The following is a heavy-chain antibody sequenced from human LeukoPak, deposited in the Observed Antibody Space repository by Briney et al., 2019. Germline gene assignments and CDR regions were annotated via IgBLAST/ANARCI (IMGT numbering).Heavy chain of an antibody. CDR3: ARDHYYDSSGASVDP. CDR2: ISSSGSTI. D-gene: IGHD3-22*01. Sequence: PRGPLRLSCAASGSTFSSYEMNWVRQAPGKGLEWVSYISSSGSTIYYADSVKGRFTISRDNAKNSLYLQMNSLRAEDTAVYYCARDHYYDSSGASVDPWGQGTLVTVSS. CDR1: GSTFSSYE. V-gene: IGHV3-48*03. J-gene: IGHJ5*02.